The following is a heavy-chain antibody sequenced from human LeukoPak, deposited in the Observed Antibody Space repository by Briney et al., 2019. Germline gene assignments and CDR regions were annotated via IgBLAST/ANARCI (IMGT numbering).Heavy chain of an antibody. CDR1: GGSISSGGYY. CDR3: ARDKIVLRFLEWTHYFDY. J-gene: IGHJ4*02. D-gene: IGHD3-3*01. Sequence: SETLSLTCTVSGGSISSGGYYWSWIRQHPGKGLEWIGYIYYSGSTYYNPSLKSRVTISVDTSKNQFSLKLSSVTAADTAVYYCARDKIVLRFLEWTHYFDYWGQGTLSPSPQ. CDR2: IYYSGST. V-gene: IGHV4-31*03.